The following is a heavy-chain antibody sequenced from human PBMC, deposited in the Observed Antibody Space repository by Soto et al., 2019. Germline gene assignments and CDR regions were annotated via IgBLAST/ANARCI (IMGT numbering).Heavy chain of an antibody. CDR3: ARNDPKNRIQYSGTPRGPPYFDY. CDR1: GGTFSSYA. D-gene: IGHD1-26*01. V-gene: IGHV1-69*01. CDR2: IIPIFGTA. J-gene: IGHJ4*02. Sequence: QVQLVQSGAEVKKPGSSVKVSCKASGGTFSSYAISWVRQAPGQGLEWMGGIIPIFGTANYAQKFQGRVTITADESTSTAYMELSSLRSEDTAVYYCARNDPKNRIQYSGTPRGPPYFDYWGRETLVTVSS.